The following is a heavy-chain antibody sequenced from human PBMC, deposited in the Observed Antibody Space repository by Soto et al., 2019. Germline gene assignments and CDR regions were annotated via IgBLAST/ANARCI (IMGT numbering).Heavy chain of an antibody. V-gene: IGHV1-69*02. J-gene: IGHJ4*02. D-gene: IGHD2-8*01. CDR3: ARGPYCTNGVCPTRYYFDY. CDR2: TIPILGIA. CDR1: GGTFSSYT. Sequence: GASVKVSCKASGGTFSSYTISWVRQSPGQGLEWMGRTIPILGIANYAQKFQGRVTITADKSTSTAYMELSSLRSEDTAVYYCARGPYCTNGVCPTRYYFDYWGQGTLVTVSS.